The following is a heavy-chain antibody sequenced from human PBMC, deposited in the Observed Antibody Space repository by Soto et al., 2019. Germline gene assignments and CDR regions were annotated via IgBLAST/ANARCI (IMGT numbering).Heavy chain of an antibody. V-gene: IGHV1-18*01. J-gene: IGHJ5*02. CDR1: GYTFNSYG. Sequence: ASAKVSCKASGYTFNSYGISWVRQAPGHGLEWLGWISAYNGNTNYAQKLQGRVTMTTDTSTSTGYMELRSLRSDDTAVYYCARDEVVAAAWFDPWGQGILVTVSS. CDR3: ARDEVVAAAWFDP. D-gene: IGHD2-15*01. CDR2: ISAYNGNT.